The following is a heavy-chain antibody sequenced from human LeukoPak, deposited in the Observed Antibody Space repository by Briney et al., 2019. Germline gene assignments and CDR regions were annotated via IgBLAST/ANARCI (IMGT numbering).Heavy chain of an antibody. V-gene: IGHV4-39*07. CDR2: IFNSGST. CDR3: ARAEDGYQIDY. CDR1: GGSISGSSFF. Sequence: SETLSLTCSVSGGSISGSSFFWGWIRQPPGNGLEWIGSIFNSGSTHYSPSLKSRVTMTVDTSKNQFSLKLSSVTAADTAVYYCARAEDGYQIDYWGQGTLVTVSS. J-gene: IGHJ4*02. D-gene: IGHD5-24*01.